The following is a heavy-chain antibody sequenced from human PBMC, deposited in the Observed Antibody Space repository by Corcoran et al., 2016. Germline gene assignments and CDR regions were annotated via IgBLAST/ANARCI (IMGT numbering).Heavy chain of an antibody. V-gene: IGHV3-33*01. CDR1: GFTFSSYG. Sequence: QVQLVESGGGVVQPGRSLRLSCAASGFTFSSYGMHWVRQAPGKGLEWVAVIWYDGSNKYYADSVKGRFTISRDNSKNTLYLQMNSLRAEDTAVYYCARDYSSSSSDYYYGMDVWGQGTTVTVSS. CDR3: ARDYSSSSSDYYYGMDV. CDR2: IWYDGSNK. J-gene: IGHJ6*02. D-gene: IGHD6-6*01.